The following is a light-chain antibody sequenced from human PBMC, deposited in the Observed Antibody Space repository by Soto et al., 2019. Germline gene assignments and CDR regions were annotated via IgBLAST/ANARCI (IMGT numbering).Light chain of an antibody. CDR1: SSDVGDYNY. CDR3: SSYTRSSTRV. J-gene: IGLJ1*01. V-gene: IGLV2-14*01. CDR2: DVS. Sequence: QSALTHPASVSGSPGQSITISCTGTSSDVGDYNYVSWYQQHPGKAPKLMIFDVSNRPSGVSNRFSGSKSGNTASLTISGLQAEDEADYYCSSYTRSSTRVFGTGTKLTVL.